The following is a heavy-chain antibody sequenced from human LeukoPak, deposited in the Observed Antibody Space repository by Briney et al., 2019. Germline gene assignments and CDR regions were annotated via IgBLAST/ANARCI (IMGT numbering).Heavy chain of an antibody. CDR2: ISGSGGST. D-gene: IGHD3-22*01. CDR1: GFTFSSYA. J-gene: IGHJ5*02. V-gene: IGHV3-23*01. Sequence: GGSLRLSCAASGFTFSSYAMSWVCQAPGKGLEWVSYISGSGGSTHYADSAKGRFTISRDNSKNTLYLQMNSLRAEDTAVYYCAKDRGNYYDAPRFDPWGQGTLVTVSS. CDR3: AKDRGNYYDAPRFDP.